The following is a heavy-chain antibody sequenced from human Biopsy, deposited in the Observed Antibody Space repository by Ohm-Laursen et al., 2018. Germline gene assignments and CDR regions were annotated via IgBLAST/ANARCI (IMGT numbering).Heavy chain of an antibody. Sequence: LVKVSCKASGGTFSNYAISWVRQAPGEGLEWMGGIIAVSGLVNYAPKFQGRVSITADKSTTTAYMELSNLKSEDTAVYYCATPFQYYDSWGGYPPFDHWGQGTPVTVSS. J-gene: IGHJ4*02. CDR2: IIAVSGLV. CDR3: ATPFQYYDSWGGYPPFDH. CDR1: GGTFSNYA. D-gene: IGHD3-3*01. V-gene: IGHV1-69*10.